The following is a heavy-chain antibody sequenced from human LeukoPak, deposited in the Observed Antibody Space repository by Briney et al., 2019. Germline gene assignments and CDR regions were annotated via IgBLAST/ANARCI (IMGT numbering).Heavy chain of an antibody. CDR3: ANLNVPSAEAFAGWLGFFDY. D-gene: IGHD2-15*01. V-gene: IGHV3-23*01. CDR2: ISGSGGST. CDR1: GFTFSSYA. Sequence: SGGSLRLSCAASGFTFSSYAMSWVRQAPGKGLEWVSAISGSGGSTYYADSVKGRFTISRDNSKNTLYLQMNSLRAEDTAVYYCANLNVPSAEAFAGWLGFFDYWGQGTLVTVSS. J-gene: IGHJ4*02.